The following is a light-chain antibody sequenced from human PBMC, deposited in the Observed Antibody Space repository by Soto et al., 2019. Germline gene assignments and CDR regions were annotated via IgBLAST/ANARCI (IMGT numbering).Light chain of an antibody. J-gene: IGLJ2*01. CDR3: QSYDHSLLAYG. CDR1: RSNIGAGFD. V-gene: IGLV1-40*01. CDR2: AND. Sequence: QSVLTQPPSVSGAPGQRRTISCAGTRSNIGAGFDVHWYQQLPGTAPKLLIYANDDRPSGVPDRFSGSTSGTSASLAITGLQAEDATAYYAQSYDHSLLAYGFGGGTTVT.